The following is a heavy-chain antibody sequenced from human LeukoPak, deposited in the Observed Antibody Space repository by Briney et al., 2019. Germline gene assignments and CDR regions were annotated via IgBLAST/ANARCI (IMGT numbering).Heavy chain of an antibody. Sequence: SETLSLTCAVYGGSFSGYYWSWIRQPPGKGLEWIGEINHSGSTNYNPSLKSRVTISVDTSKNQFSLKLSSVTAADTAVYYCARRGREGPSRIIPFDYWGQGTLVTVSS. CDR2: INHSGST. CDR3: ARRGREGPSRIIPFDY. J-gene: IGHJ4*02. V-gene: IGHV4-34*01. D-gene: IGHD1-26*01. CDR1: GGSFSGYY.